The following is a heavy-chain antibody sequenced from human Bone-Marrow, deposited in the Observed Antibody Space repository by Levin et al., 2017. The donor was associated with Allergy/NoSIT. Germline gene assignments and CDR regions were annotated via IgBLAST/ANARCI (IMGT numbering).Heavy chain of an antibody. V-gene: IGHV3-23*02. Sequence: PGGSLRLSCAASGFTFSTYAMTWVRQAPGKGLEWICSISGSGSITYYGDSVKGRVTISRDNSRDTLYLQMSSLRAEDTAVYFCAKDRDSSSARAYGLDVWGQGTTVTVSS. D-gene: IGHD3-22*01. CDR1: GFTFSTYA. CDR3: AKDRDSSSARAYGLDV. J-gene: IGHJ6*02. CDR2: ISGSGSIT.